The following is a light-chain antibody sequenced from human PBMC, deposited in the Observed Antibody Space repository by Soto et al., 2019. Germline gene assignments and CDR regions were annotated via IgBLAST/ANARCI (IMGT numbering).Light chain of an antibody. CDR1: QTSATY. J-gene: IGKJ1*01. CDR2: EAS. Sequence: DIQMTQSPSSLSASVGDRVTITCRASQTSATYINWYQQKSGSAPRLLIYEASGLQSGVPSRFSGSGSGTHFVLTISNFQPEDSATYFCQQTYTNPQTFGQGTKVDNK. CDR3: QQTYTNPQT. V-gene: IGKV1-39*01.